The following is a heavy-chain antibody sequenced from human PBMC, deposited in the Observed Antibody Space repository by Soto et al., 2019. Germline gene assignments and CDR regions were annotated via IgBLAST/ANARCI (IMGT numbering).Heavy chain of an antibody. CDR3: AKHWSGYYMERFDY. CDR1: GFTFSSYA. V-gene: IGHV3-23*01. D-gene: IGHD3-3*01. Sequence: GVLRLSCAASGFTFSSYAMSWVRQAPGKGLEWVSAISGSGGSTYYADSVKGRFTISRDNSKNTLYLQMNSLRAEDTAVYYCAKHWSGYYMERFDYWGQGTLVTVSS. J-gene: IGHJ4*02. CDR2: ISGSGGST.